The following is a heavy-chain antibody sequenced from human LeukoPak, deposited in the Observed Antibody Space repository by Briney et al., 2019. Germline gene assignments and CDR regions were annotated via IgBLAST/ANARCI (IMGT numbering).Heavy chain of an antibody. CDR1: GGTFSSYA. CDR2: IIPIFGTA. D-gene: IGHD3-9*01. CDR3: AREGYYDILTGYQYYFDY. J-gene: IGHJ4*02. V-gene: IGHV1-69*06. Sequence: GSSVKVSCKASGGTFSSYAISWVRQAPGQGLEWMGGIIPIFGTANYAQKLQGRVTITADKSTSTAYMELSSLRSEDTAVYYCAREGYYDILTGYQYYFDYWGQGTLVTVSS.